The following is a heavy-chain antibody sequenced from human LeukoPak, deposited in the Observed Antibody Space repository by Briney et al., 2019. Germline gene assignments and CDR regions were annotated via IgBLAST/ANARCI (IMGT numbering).Heavy chain of an antibody. V-gene: IGHV1-18*01. D-gene: IGHD3-9*01. Sequence: ASVKVSCKASGYTFTSYAMNWVRQAPGQGLEWMGWISAYNGNTNYAQKLQGRVTMTTDTSTSTAYMELRSLRSDDTAVYYCARSGVDILTGCISFDPWGQGTLVTVSS. CDR1: GYTFTSYA. CDR3: ARSGVDILTGCISFDP. J-gene: IGHJ5*02. CDR2: ISAYNGNT.